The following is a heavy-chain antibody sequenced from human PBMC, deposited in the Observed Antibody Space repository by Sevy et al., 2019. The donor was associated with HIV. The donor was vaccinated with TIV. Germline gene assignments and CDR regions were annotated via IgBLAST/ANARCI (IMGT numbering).Heavy chain of an antibody. V-gene: IGHV3-11*06. CDR3: ARAGGSGSYYDY. CDR1: GFTFSDYY. CDR2: ISSSSSYA. Sequence: GGSLRLSCAASGFTFSDYYMSWIRQAPGKGLEWVSYISSSSSYANYADSVKGRFTISRDNAKNSLYLQMNSLRAEDTAVYYCARAGGSGSYYDYWGQGTLVTVSS. D-gene: IGHD3-10*01. J-gene: IGHJ4*02.